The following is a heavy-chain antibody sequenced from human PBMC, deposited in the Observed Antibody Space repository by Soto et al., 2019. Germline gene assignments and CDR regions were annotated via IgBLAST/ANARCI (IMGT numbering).Heavy chain of an antibody. V-gene: IGHV1-8*01. J-gene: IGHJ4*02. Sequence: QVQLVQSGAEVKKPGASVKVSCKASGYTFTSYDINWVRQATGQGLEYMGWMNPNSGNTGYAQKFQGSVSATRNTSRSTAYMELSSVRSEDTAVYYCARVYTGIEVAGPADYWGQGTLVTVSS. CDR1: GYTFTSYD. CDR2: MNPNSGNT. D-gene: IGHD6-19*01. CDR3: ARVYTGIEVAGPADY.